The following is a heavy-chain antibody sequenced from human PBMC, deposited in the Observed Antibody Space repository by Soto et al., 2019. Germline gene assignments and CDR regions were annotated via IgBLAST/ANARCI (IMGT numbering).Heavy chain of an antibody. CDR2: ISSSGSTI. J-gene: IGHJ3*02. CDR1: GFTFSDYY. V-gene: IGHV3-11*01. D-gene: IGHD6-6*01. Sequence: GGPLRLSCAASGFTFSDYYMSWIRQAPGKGLEWVSYISSSGSTIYYADSVKGRFTISRDNAKNSLYLQMNSLRAEDTAVYYCARATSIAARPVGAFDIWGQGTMVTVSS. CDR3: ARATSIAARPVGAFDI.